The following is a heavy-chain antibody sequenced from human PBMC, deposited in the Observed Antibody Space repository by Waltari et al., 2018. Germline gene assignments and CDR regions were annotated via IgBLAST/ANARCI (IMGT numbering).Heavy chain of an antibody. CDR3: VQLVRDY. CDR1: GFPLRSYG. Sequence: QVQLVESGGGVVQPGRSLRTPCAASGFPLRSYGMHWVRLAPGKGLEWVAVISYDGSNKYYADSVKGRFTISRDNSKNTLYLQMNSLRAEDTAVYYCVQLVRDYWGQGTLVTVSS. CDR2: ISYDGSNK. D-gene: IGHD6-13*01. V-gene: IGHV3-30*03. J-gene: IGHJ4*02.